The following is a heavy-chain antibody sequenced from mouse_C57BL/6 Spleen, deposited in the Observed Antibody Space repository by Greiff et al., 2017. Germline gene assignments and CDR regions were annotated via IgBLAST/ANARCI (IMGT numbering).Heavy chain of an antibody. Sequence: VQLQQPGAELVKPGASVKMSCKASGYTFTSYWITWVKQRPGQGLEWIGDIYPGSGSTNYNEKFKSKATLTVDTSSSTAYMQLSSLTSEDSAVYYCARSLLYYGSPYYFDYWGQGTTLTVSS. D-gene: IGHD1-1*01. CDR3: ARSLLYYGSPYYFDY. CDR2: IYPGSGST. J-gene: IGHJ2*01. V-gene: IGHV1-55*01. CDR1: GYTFTSYW.